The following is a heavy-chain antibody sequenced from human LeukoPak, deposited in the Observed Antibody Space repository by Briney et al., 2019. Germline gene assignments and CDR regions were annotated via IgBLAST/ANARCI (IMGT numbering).Heavy chain of an antibody. CDR1: GGSISSGDYY. CDR2: TYYSGST. J-gene: IGHJ4*02. CDR3: ATSAYGDYVVL. Sequence: SETLSLTCTVSGGSISSGDYYWSWIRQPPGKGLEWIGYTYYSGSTYYNPSLKSRVTISVDTSKNQFSLKLSSVTAADTAMYYCATSAYGDYVVLWGRGTLVTVSS. V-gene: IGHV4-30-4*02. D-gene: IGHD4-17*01.